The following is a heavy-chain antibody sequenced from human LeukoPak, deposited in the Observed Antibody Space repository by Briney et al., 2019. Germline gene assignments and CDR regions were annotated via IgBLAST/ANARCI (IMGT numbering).Heavy chain of an antibody. CDR3: ARLRYSSGWYGTYCFDY. D-gene: IGHD6-19*01. CDR2: ISAYNGNT. CDR1: GYTFTSYG. Sequence: ASVKVSCKASGYTFTSYGISWVRQAPGQGLEWMGWISAYNGNTNYAQKLQGRVTMTTDTSTSTAYMELRSLRSDDTAVYYCARLRYSSGWYGTYCFDYWGQGTLVTVSS. J-gene: IGHJ4*02. V-gene: IGHV1-18*01.